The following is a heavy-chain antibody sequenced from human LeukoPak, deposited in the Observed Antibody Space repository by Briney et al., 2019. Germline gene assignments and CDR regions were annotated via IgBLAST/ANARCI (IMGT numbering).Heavy chain of an antibody. CDR2: MNPNSGNK. V-gene: IGHV1-8*01. Sequence: ASVKVSCKASGYSFTNFDINWVRQATGQGLEWMGCMNPNSGNKGYAQKFQGRVTMTMNTSITTAYMELSSLRSEDTAVYYCARGPQWRGDYYYMDVWGRGTTVTVSS. CDR1: GYSFTNFD. J-gene: IGHJ6*03. CDR3: ARGPQWRGDYYYMDV. D-gene: IGHD6-19*01.